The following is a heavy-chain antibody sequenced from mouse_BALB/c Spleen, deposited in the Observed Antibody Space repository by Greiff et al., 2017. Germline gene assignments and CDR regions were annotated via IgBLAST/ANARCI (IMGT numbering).Heavy chain of an antibody. Sequence: EVKLVESGGGLVQPKGSLKLSCAASGFTFNTYAMNWVRQAPGKGLEWVARIRSKSNNYATYYADSVKDRFTISRDDSQSMLYLQMNNLKTEDTAMYYCGRLSGSAWFAYWGQGTLVTVSA. CDR3: GRLSGSAWFAY. CDR2: IRSKSNNYAT. D-gene: IGHD1-1*01. CDR1: GFTFNTYA. V-gene: IGHV10-1*02. J-gene: IGHJ3*01.